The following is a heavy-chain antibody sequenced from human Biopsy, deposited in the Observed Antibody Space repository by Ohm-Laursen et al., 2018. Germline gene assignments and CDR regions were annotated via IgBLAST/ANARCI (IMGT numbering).Heavy chain of an antibody. CDR3: AKDKGTFNFYYYGMDV. J-gene: IGHJ6*02. CDR2: ISYDGSKT. V-gene: IGHV3-30*18. D-gene: IGHD2/OR15-2a*01. CDR1: GFTFSNSG. Sequence: SLRLSCAAPGFTFSNSGMHWVRRAPGKGLEWVAAISYDGSKTDYGDSVKGRLNISRDNSKNTLDLQMSSLRVEDTAVYFCAKDKGTFNFYYYGMDVWGQGTTVTVSS.